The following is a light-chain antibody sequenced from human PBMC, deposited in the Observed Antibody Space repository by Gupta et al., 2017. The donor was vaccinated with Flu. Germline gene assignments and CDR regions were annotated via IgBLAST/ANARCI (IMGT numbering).Light chain of an antibody. Sequence: SYVLTQAPSVSVTPGQTARITCGGNNIGSKSVHWYQQKPGQAPVLVVYDDNDRPSGIPERFSGSNSGNTATLTISKVEVGDEADYFCQVWHISSDHLRVFGGGTKLTVL. CDR2: DDN. CDR1: NIGSKS. V-gene: IGLV3-21*02. J-gene: IGLJ2*01. CDR3: QVWHISSDHLRV.